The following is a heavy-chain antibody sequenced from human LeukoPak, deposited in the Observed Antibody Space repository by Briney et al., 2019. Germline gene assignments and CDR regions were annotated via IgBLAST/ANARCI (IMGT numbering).Heavy chain of an antibody. CDR2: ITGSGATT. Sequence: PGGSLRLSCAASGFTFSSHAMNWVRQPPGKGLEWVSAITGSGATTYYADSVKGRFTISRDNFRDTLYLQMNSLRAEDTAVYYGAKDPDWGQGTLVTVSS. J-gene: IGHJ4*02. V-gene: IGHV3-23*01. CDR1: GFTFSSHA. CDR3: AKDPD.